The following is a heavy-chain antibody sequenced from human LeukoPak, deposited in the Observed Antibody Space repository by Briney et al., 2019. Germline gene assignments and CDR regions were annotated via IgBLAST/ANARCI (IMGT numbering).Heavy chain of an antibody. CDR1: GFTFSDYY. Sequence: GGSLRLSCAASGFTFSDYYMSWIRQAPGKGLEWVSYISSSGSTIYYADSVKGRFTISRDNAKNSLYLQMNSLRAEDTAVYYCAKAILSSGYYYPDYWGQGTLVTVSS. J-gene: IGHJ4*02. D-gene: IGHD3-22*01. V-gene: IGHV3-11*04. CDR2: ISSSGSTI. CDR3: AKAILSSGYYYPDY.